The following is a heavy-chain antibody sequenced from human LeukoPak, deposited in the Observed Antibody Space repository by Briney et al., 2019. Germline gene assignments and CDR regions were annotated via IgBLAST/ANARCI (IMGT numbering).Heavy chain of an antibody. Sequence: SETLSLTCAVYGGSFSGYYWSWIRQPPGKGLEWIGEINHSGSTNYNPSLKSRVTISVDTSKNQFSLKLSSVTAADTAVYYCAGRYCSAGSCYADHWGQGTLVTVSS. CDR3: AGRYCSAGSCYADH. CDR2: INHSGST. CDR1: GGSFSGYY. V-gene: IGHV4-34*01. D-gene: IGHD2-15*01. J-gene: IGHJ4*02.